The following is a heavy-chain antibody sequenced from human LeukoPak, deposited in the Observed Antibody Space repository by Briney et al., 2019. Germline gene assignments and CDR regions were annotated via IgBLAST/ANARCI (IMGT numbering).Heavy chain of an antibody. CDR2: IFYNGST. Sequence: SETLSLTCTVSGGSISSSDYYWDWIRQPPGKGLEWIGSIFYNGSTYYNPSLKSRVTISVDTSKNQFSLKLKFVTAADTSVYYCARLPRYYSDRSGYFDYWGQGTLVTVSS. CDR3: ARLPRYYSDRSGYFDY. V-gene: IGHV4-39*01. D-gene: IGHD3-22*01. J-gene: IGHJ4*02. CDR1: GGSISSSDYY.